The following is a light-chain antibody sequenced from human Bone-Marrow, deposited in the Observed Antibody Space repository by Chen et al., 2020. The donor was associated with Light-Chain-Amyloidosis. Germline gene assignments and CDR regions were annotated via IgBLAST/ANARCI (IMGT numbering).Light chain of an antibody. V-gene: IGLV2-14*01. CDR1: SGDVGTYNY. J-gene: IGLJ1*01. CDR3: SSFSRRSSAI. Sequence: QSALTQPASVSGSPGQSITISCTGTSGDVGTYNYVSWYQQHPGKAPKVMIYAVSNRPSGVSNRFSGSTSGYPSSLPISGLQSEYLADYSCSSFSRRSSAIFVPGTTLAVL. CDR2: AVS.